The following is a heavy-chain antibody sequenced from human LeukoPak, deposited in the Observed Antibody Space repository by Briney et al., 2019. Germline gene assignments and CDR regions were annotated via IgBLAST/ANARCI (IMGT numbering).Heavy chain of an antibody. Sequence: GGSLRLSCAASGFTFNRFWMSWVRQAPGKGLEWVANIKRDGSEKYYADSVKGRFTISRDNSKNTLYLQMNSLRAEDTAVYYCAKEYSGNYYYFDYWGQGTLVTVSS. J-gene: IGHJ4*02. CDR1: GFTFNRFW. CDR2: IKRDGSEK. V-gene: IGHV3-7*03. D-gene: IGHD1-26*01. CDR3: AKEYSGNYYYFDY.